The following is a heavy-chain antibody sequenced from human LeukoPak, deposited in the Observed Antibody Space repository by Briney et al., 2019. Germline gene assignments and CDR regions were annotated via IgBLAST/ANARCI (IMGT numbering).Heavy chain of an antibody. V-gene: IGHV4-39*07. CDR2: IYYSGST. CDR3: ARAVYAPYYYYYMDV. Sequence: SETLSLTCTISGGSISSSSYYWGWIRQPPGKGLEWIGSIYYSGSTNYNPSLKSRVTISVDTSKNQFSLKLSSVTAADTAVYYCARAVYAPYYYYYMDVWGKGTTVTVSS. J-gene: IGHJ6*03. CDR1: GGSISSSSYY. D-gene: IGHD2/OR15-2a*01.